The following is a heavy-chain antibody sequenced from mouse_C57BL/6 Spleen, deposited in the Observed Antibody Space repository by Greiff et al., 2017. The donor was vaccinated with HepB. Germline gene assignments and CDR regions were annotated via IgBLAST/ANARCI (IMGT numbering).Heavy chain of an antibody. CDR3: AREGYGNYAVPAMDY. V-gene: IGHV1-39*01. J-gene: IGHJ4*01. CDR2: INPNYGTT. Sequence: EVKVVESGPELVKPGASVKISCKASGYSFTDYNMNWVKQSNGKSLEWIGVINPNYGTTSYNQKFKGKATLTVDQSSSTAYMQLNSLTSEDSAVYYCAREGYGNYAVPAMDYWGQGTSVTVSS. D-gene: IGHD2-10*02. CDR1: GYSFTDYN.